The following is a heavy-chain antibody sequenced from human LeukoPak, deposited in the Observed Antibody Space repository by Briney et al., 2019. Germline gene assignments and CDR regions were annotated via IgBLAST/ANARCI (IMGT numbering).Heavy chain of an antibody. Sequence: PGGSLRLSCAASGFTFSSYAMHWVRQAPGKGLEWVANIKQDGRDKYYVDSVKGRFTISRDNAKNSVYLQMNSLRAEDTAVYYCARDISGGRNFDPPLDYWGQGTLVTVSS. CDR2: IKQDGRDK. CDR3: ARDISGGRNFDPPLDY. V-gene: IGHV3-7*03. CDR1: GFTFSSYA. J-gene: IGHJ4*02. D-gene: IGHD3-9*01.